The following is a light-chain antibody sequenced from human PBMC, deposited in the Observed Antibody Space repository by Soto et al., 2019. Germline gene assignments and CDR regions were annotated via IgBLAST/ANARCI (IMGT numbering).Light chain of an antibody. CDR2: GNS. Sequence: QSVLTQPPSVSGAPGQRVTISCTGSSSNIGAGYDVNWYRQLPGAAPKVLIYGNSNWPSGVPDRFSGSKSGTSASLAITGLQAEDEADYYCQSYDNSLSGWVFGGGTKLTVL. CDR1: SSNIGAGYD. J-gene: IGLJ2*01. V-gene: IGLV1-40*01. CDR3: QSYDNSLSGWV.